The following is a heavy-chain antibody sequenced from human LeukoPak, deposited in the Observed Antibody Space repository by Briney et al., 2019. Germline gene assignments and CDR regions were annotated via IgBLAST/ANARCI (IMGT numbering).Heavy chain of an antibody. CDR2: IYHSGST. D-gene: IGHD5-12*01. CDR1: GGSISSGGYS. CDR3: ARASSPRGYSGYDFWVGQIPYYFDY. J-gene: IGHJ4*02. Sequence: SQTLSLTCAVSGGSISSGGYSWSWIRQPPGKGLEWIGYIYHSGSTYYNPSLKSRVTISVDRSKTQFSLKLSSVTAADTAVYYCARASSPRGYSGYDFWVGQIPYYFDYWGQGTLVTVSS. V-gene: IGHV4-30-2*01.